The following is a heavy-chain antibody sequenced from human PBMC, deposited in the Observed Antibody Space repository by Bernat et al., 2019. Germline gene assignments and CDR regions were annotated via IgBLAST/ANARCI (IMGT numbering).Heavy chain of an antibody. V-gene: IGHV3-21*01. J-gene: IGHJ3*01. D-gene: IGHD5/OR15-5a*01. CDR3: VREIYSVYNNDALDL. CDR1: GFTPRSHT. Sequence: EVQGVESGGGPVKPGGSLRVSCVASGFTPRSHTMGRAPQAPGKGLEWVSSISASSTSIYYADSVKGRFTISRDNARGSLYLQMNSLRAEDTAIYYCVREIYSVYNNDALDLWGQGTMVTVSS. CDR2: ISASSTSI.